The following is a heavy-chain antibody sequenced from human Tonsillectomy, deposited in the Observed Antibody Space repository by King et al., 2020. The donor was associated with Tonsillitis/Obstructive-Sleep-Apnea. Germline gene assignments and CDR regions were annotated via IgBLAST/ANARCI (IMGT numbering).Heavy chain of an antibody. J-gene: IGHJ3*02. V-gene: IGHV3-74*01. CDR3: ARENVEMATIGAFDI. Sequence: VQLVESGGGLVQPGGSLRLSCAASGSTFSSYWMHWVRQAPGKGLVWVSRINSDGSSTSYADSVKGRFTISRDNAKNTLYLQMNSLRAEDTAVYYCARENVEMATIGAFDIWGQGTMVTVSS. CDR2: INSDGSST. CDR1: GSTFSSYW. D-gene: IGHD5-24*01.